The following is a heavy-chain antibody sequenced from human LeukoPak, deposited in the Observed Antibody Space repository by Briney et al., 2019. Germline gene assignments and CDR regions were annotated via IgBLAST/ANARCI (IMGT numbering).Heavy chain of an antibody. Sequence: PGGSLRLSCAASGFTFSSYGMHWVRQAPGKGLEWVAFIRYDGSNKYYADSVKGRFTISRDNSKNTLYLQMNSLRAEDTAVYYCAKGFRNYYYYHYMDVWGKGTTVTVSS. CDR2: IRYDGSNK. J-gene: IGHJ6*03. CDR3: AKGFRNYYYYHYMDV. V-gene: IGHV3-30*02. CDR1: GFTFSSYG. D-gene: IGHD1-14*01.